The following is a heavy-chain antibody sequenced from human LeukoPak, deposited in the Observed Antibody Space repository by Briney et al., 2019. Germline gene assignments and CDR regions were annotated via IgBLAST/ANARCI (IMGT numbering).Heavy chain of an antibody. Sequence: GGSVRLSCAGSGCPFAPFWMTWVRQAPGKGPEFVATMNRDGSEVAYGNSVRGRFTISRDNAKNSLYLQMYSLRAEDTAVYYCARGIDEWLYLNYWGQGALVTVSS. CDR3: ARGIDEWLYLNY. D-gene: IGHD3-3*01. J-gene: IGHJ4*02. CDR1: GCPFAPFW. CDR2: MNRDGSEV. V-gene: IGHV3-7*04.